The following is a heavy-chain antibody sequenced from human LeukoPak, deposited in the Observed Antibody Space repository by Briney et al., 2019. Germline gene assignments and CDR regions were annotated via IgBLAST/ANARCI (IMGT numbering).Heavy chain of an antibody. CDR3: AGGDSGFVVVTEGLGFDP. CDR2: IYYSGST. Sequence: PSETLSLTCTVSGGSISSYYWSWIRQPPGKGLEWIGYIYYSGSTNYNPSLKSRVTISVDTSKNQFSLKLSSVTAADTAVYYCAGGDSGFVVVTEGLGFDPWGQGTLVTVSS. CDR1: GGSISSYY. D-gene: IGHD2-21*02. V-gene: IGHV4-59*01. J-gene: IGHJ5*02.